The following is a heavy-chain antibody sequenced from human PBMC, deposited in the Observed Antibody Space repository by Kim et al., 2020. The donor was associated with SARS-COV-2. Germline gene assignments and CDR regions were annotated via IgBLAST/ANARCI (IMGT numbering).Heavy chain of an antibody. D-gene: IGHD6-19*01. CDR1: GGSFSGYY. V-gene: IGHV4-34*01. CDR2: INHSGST. Sequence: SETLSLTCAVYGGSFSGYYWSWIRQPPGKGLEWIGEINHSGSTNYNPSLKSRVTISVDTSKNQFSLKLSSVTAADTAVYYCARGPGIAVAGTEGYYWYFDRWGRGTLVTVSS. J-gene: IGHJ2*01. CDR3: ARGPGIAVAGTEGYYWYFDR.